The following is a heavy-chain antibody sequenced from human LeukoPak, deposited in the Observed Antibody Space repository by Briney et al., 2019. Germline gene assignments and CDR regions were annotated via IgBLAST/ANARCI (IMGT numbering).Heavy chain of an antibody. D-gene: IGHD3-22*01. CDR2: ISGSGGST. CDR1: GFTFSSYA. CDR3: ARITMIVVGPDAFDI. Sequence: GGSLRLSCAASGFTFSSYAMSWVRQAPGKGLEWVSAISGSGGSTYYADSVKGRFTISRDNSKNTLYLQMNSLRAEDTAVYYCARITMIVVGPDAFDIWGQGTMVTVSS. V-gene: IGHV3-23*01. J-gene: IGHJ3*02.